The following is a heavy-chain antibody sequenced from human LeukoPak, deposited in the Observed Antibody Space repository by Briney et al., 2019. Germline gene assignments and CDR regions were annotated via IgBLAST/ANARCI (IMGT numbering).Heavy chain of an antibody. CDR3: ARAIVVVPAAIGTAWFDP. V-gene: IGHV4-59*12. D-gene: IGHD2-2*02. CDR2: IYYSGRT. J-gene: IGHJ5*02. Sequence: SETLSLTCTVSGGSISSYYWSWIRQPPGKGLEWIGYIYYSGRTNYNPSLKSRVTISVDRSKNQFSLKLSSVTAADTAVYYCARAIVVVPAAIGTAWFDPWGQGTLVTVSS. CDR1: GGSISSYY.